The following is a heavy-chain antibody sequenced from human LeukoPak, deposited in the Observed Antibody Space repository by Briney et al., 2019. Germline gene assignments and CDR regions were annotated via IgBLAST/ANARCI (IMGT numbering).Heavy chain of an antibody. CDR3: ARPPGIAAAWFDP. CDR2: IDYSGNT. V-gene: IGHV4-39*01. J-gene: IGHJ5*02. Sequence: SETLSLTCTVSGGSISSYYWSWIRQPPGKGLEWIGSIDYSGNTYSNPSLKSRAIISVDTSKNQFSLKLSSVTATDTAVYYRARPPGIAAAWFDPWGQGTLVTVSS. D-gene: IGHD6-13*01. CDR1: GGSISSYY.